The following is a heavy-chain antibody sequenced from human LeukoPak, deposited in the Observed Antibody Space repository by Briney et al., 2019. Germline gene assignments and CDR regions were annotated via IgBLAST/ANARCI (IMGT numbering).Heavy chain of an antibody. Sequence: GGSLRLSCEASGFVFSHYYMSWIRQAPGKGLEWVSYISGSGDTIFYADSVEGRFTISRDNAKNSLYLQMNSLRAEDTAVYYCARVGGPYYYGSGKHFGWGQGTLVTVSS. CDR2: ISGSGDTI. CDR3: ARVGGPYYYGSGKHFG. CDR1: GFVFSHYY. D-gene: IGHD3-10*01. J-gene: IGHJ4*02. V-gene: IGHV3-11*04.